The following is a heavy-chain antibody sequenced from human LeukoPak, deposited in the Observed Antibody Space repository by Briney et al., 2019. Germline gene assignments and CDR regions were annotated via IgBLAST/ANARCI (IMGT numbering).Heavy chain of an antibody. CDR3: ARSLRRYCSSTSCYPYYYYYMDV. CDR1: GGSFSGYY. J-gene: IGHJ6*03. Sequence: SETLSLTCAVYGGSFSGYYWSWIRQPPGKGLEWIGEINHSGSTNYNPSLKSRVTISVDTSKNRFSLKLSSVTAADTAVYYCARSLRRYCSSTSCYPYYYYYMDVWGKGTTVTVSS. CDR2: INHSGST. D-gene: IGHD2-2*01. V-gene: IGHV4-34*01.